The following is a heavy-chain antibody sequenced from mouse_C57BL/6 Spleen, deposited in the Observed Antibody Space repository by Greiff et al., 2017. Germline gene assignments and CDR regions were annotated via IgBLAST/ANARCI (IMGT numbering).Heavy chain of an antibody. CDR2: INYDGSST. D-gene: IGHD1-1*01. V-gene: IGHV5-16*01. CDR3: ARDGIYDPFAY. Sequence: EVQVVESEGGLVQPGSSMKLSCTASGFTFSDYYMAWVRQVPEKGLEWVANINYDGSSTYYLDSLKSRFIISRDNAKNILYLQMSSLKSEDTATYYCARDGIYDPFAYWGQGTLVTVSA. J-gene: IGHJ3*01. CDR1: GFTFSDYY.